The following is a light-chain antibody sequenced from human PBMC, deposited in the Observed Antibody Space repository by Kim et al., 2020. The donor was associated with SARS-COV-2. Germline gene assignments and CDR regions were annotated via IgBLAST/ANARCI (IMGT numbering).Light chain of an antibody. CDR1: ALPKQY. V-gene: IGLV3-25*03. CDR2: KDS. J-gene: IGLJ3*02. Sequence: SYELTQPPSVSVSPGQTARITCSGDALPKQYAYWYQQKPGQAPVLVIYKDSERPSGIPERFSGSSSGTTVTLTISGVQAEDEADYYCQSADSSGTYRVFGGATQLTVL. CDR3: QSADSSGTYRV.